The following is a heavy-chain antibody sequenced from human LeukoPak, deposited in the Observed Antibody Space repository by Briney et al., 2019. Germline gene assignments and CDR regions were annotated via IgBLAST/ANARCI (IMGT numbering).Heavy chain of an antibody. D-gene: IGHD6-19*01. CDR3: AKDSYYSGWYLNYYYGMDV. Sequence: GGSLRLSCAASGFTFSSYGMHWVRQAPGKGLEWVAVISYDGSNKYYADSVKGRFTISRDNSKNMLYLQMNSLRAEDTAVYYCAKDSYYSGWYLNYYYGMDVWGQGTTVTVSS. J-gene: IGHJ6*02. CDR2: ISYDGSNK. V-gene: IGHV3-30*18. CDR1: GFTFSSYG.